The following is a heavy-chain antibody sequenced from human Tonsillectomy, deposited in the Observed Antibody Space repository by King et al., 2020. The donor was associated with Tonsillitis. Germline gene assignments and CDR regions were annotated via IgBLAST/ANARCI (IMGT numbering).Heavy chain of an antibody. J-gene: IGHJ4*02. CDR3: TLNYYGSGSYYTASDY. D-gene: IGHD3-10*01. CDR1: GDSIGSTSYY. CDR2: IYYTGST. Sequence: QLQESGPGLVKPSETLSLTCAVSGDSIGSTSYYWGWIRQPPGRGLEWIGTIYYTGSTYCNPSLKSRVTISVDTSKNHFSLNLSSVTAADTAVYYCTLNYYGSGSYYTASDYWGQGTLVTVSS. V-gene: IGHV4-39*02.